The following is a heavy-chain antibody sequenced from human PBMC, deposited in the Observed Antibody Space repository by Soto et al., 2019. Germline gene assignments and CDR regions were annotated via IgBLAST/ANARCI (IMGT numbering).Heavy chain of an antibody. J-gene: IGHJ4*02. CDR3: ARDRDDYGSGNYYNRIDF. CDR2: IIPIFATP. Sequence: QVQLVQSGAEVKKPGSSVKVSCKASGGIFSPYASSWLRQAPGQGLEWMGGIIPIFATPNYAQRFQGRVTITADESTSTAYMELSRLRSEDTAVYYCARDRDDYGSGNYYNRIDFWGQGTLVTFSS. V-gene: IGHV1-69*01. D-gene: IGHD3-10*01. CDR1: GGIFSPYA.